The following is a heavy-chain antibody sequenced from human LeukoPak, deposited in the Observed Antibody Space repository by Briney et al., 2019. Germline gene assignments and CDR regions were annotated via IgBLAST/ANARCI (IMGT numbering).Heavy chain of an antibody. D-gene: IGHD6-13*01. CDR1: GYSISSGYY. CDR2: IYHSGST. J-gene: IGHJ4*02. V-gene: IGHV4-38-2*01. CDR3: ARQRGSSSWFYCFDY. Sequence: SETLSLTCAVSGYSISSGYYWGWIRQPPGKGLEWIGSIYHSGSTYYNPSLKSRVTISVDTSKNQFSLKLSSVTAADTAVYYCARQRGSSSWFYCFDYWGQGTLVTVSS.